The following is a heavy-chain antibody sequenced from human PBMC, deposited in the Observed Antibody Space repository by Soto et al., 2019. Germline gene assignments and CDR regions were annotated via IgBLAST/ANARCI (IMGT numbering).Heavy chain of an antibody. CDR1: GFTFSSYA. CDR3: ARVVRYFDTPYGMDV. Sequence: GGSLRLSCAASGFTFSSYAMSWVRQAPGRGLEWVSSIGGSGGNTYYADSVKGRFTISRDNSKNTLFLQMNRLRAEDTAEYYCARVVRYFDTPYGMDVWGHGTTVTVSS. CDR2: IGGSGGNT. V-gene: IGHV3-23*01. D-gene: IGHD3-9*01. J-gene: IGHJ6*02.